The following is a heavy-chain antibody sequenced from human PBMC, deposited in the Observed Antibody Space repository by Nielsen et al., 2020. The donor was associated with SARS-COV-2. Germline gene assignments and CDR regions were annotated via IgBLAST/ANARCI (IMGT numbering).Heavy chain of an antibody. Sequence: SETLSLTCAVYGGSFSDYHWTWIRQPPGKGLEWIGYIYYSGSTYYNPSLKSRVTISVDTSKNQFSLKLSSVTAADTAVYYCARGLGDYVPHFDYWGQGTLVTVSS. D-gene: IGHD4-17*01. CDR1: GGSFSDYH. J-gene: IGHJ4*02. CDR2: IYYSGST. CDR3: ARGLGDYVPHFDY. V-gene: IGHV4-34*01.